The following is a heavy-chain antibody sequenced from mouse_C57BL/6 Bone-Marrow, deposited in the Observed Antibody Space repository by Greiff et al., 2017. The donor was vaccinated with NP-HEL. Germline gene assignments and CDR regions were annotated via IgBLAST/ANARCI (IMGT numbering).Heavy chain of an antibody. J-gene: IGHJ2*01. V-gene: IGHV1-61*01. D-gene: IGHD2-1*01. CDR1: GYTFTSYW. Sequence: VQLQQPGAELVRPGSSVKLSCKASGYTFTSYWMDWVKKRPGQGLEWIGNIYPSDSETHYNQKFKDKATLTVDKSSSTAYMQLSSLTSEDSAVYYCARGDGNYFDYWGQGTTLTVSS. CDR3: ARGDGNYFDY. CDR2: IYPSDSET.